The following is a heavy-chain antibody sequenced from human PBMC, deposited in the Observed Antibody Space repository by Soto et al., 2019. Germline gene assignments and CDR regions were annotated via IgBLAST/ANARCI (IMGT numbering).Heavy chain of an antibody. Sequence: SETLSLTCAVSGGSISSSNWSSRGRQPPGKGLEWIGEINHSGSTNYNPSLKSRVTISVDTSKNQFSLKLTSVTAADTAVYYCARDKITGLFDYWGQGTLVTVSS. D-gene: IGHD2-8*02. J-gene: IGHJ4*02. V-gene: IGHV4-4*02. CDR3: ARDKITGLFDY. CDR2: INHSGST. CDR1: GGSISSSNW.